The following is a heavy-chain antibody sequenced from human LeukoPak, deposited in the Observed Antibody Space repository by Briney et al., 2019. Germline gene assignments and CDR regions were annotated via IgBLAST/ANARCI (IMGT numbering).Heavy chain of an antibody. V-gene: IGHV1-18*01. CDR2: ISAYNGNT. Sequence: AASVKVSRKASGYTFTSYGISWVRQAPGQGLEWMGWISAYNGNTNYAQKLQGRVTMTTDTSTSTAYMELRSLRSDDTAVYYCARDLWLVGKDAFDIWGQGTMVTVSS. CDR3: ARDLWLVGKDAFDI. CDR1: GYTFTSYG. J-gene: IGHJ3*02. D-gene: IGHD6-19*01.